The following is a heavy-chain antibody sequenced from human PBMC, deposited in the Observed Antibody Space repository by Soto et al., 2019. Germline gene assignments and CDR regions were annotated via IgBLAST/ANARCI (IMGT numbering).Heavy chain of an antibody. Sequence: ESGPTLVNPTQTLTLTCTFSGFSLSTSGVGVGWIRQPPGKALEWLALIYWDDNKRYSSSLKSRLTITKDTSKNQVVLTMTNMDPVDTATYYCAHMMTTAYYFDYWGQGTLVTAPQ. J-gene: IGHJ4*02. CDR3: AHMMTTAYYFDY. CDR2: IYWDDNK. CDR1: GFSLSTSGVG. D-gene: IGHD4-17*01. V-gene: IGHV2-5*02.